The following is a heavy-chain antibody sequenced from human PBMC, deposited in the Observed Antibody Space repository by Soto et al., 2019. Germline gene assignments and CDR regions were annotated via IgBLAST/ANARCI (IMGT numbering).Heavy chain of an antibody. J-gene: IGHJ4*02. CDR2: IYWNDDK. CDR3: AHRRTGIAAAGTIFFRY. V-gene: IGHV2-5*01. Sequence: SGPTLVKPTQTLTLTCTFSGFSLSTSGVGVGWIRQPPGKALEWLALIYWNDDKRYSPSLKSRLTITKDTSKNQVVLTMTNMDPVDTATYYCAHRRTGIAAAGTIFFRYWGQGTLVTVSS. D-gene: IGHD6-13*01. CDR1: GFSLSTSGVG.